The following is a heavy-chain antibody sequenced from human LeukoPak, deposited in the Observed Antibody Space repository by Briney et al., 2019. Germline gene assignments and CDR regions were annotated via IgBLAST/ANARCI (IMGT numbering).Heavy chain of an antibody. CDR2: ISGSGGST. Sequence: GGSLRLSCAASGFTFSSYAMSWVRQAPGKGLEWVSAISGSGGSTYNADSVKGRFTISRDNSKNTLYLQMNSLRAEDTAVYYCAKDRSSSWYVGRFDYWGQGTLVTVSS. J-gene: IGHJ4*02. CDR3: AKDRSSSWYVGRFDY. CDR1: GFTFSSYA. D-gene: IGHD6-13*01. V-gene: IGHV3-23*01.